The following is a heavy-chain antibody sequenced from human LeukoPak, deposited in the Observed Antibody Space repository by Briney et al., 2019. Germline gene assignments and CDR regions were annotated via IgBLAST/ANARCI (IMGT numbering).Heavy chain of an antibody. CDR1: GIIFSSYW. CDR3: ARERQLWFGSTTFDY. Sequence: QTGGSLRLSCAASGIIFSSYWMSWVRQAPGKGLEWVANIKQDGSEKYYVDSVKGRFTISRDNAKNSLYLQMNSLRAEDTAVYYCARERQLWFGSTTFDYWGQGILVTVSS. J-gene: IGHJ4*02. V-gene: IGHV3-7*01. CDR2: IKQDGSEK. D-gene: IGHD3-10*01.